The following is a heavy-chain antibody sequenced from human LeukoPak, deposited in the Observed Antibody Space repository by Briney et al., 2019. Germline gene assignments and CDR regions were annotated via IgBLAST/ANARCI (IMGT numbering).Heavy chain of an antibody. V-gene: IGHV7-4-1*02. CDR1: GYTFTGYY. J-gene: IGHJ3*02. CDR2: INTNTGNP. CDR3: ASSSTGPDRDAFDI. D-gene: IGHD4-17*01. Sequence: ASVKVSCKASGYTFTGYYMHWVRQAPGQGLEWMGWINTNTGNPTYAQGFTGRFVFSLDTSVSTAYLQISSLKAEDTAVYYCASSSTGPDRDAFDIWGQGTMVTVSS.